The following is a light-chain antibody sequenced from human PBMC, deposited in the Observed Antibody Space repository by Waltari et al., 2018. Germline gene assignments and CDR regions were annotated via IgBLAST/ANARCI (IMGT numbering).Light chain of an antibody. J-gene: IGKJ4*01. CDR1: QSISSW. V-gene: IGKV1-5*03. CDR3: QQYGTSPLT. CDR2: KAS. Sequence: DIQMTQSPSTLSASVGDRVTITCRASQSISSWLAWYQQKPGKAPKLLIYKASSLESGVPSRFSGSGSGTDFTLTISRVEPEDFAVYYCQQYGTSPLTFGGGSKVEI.